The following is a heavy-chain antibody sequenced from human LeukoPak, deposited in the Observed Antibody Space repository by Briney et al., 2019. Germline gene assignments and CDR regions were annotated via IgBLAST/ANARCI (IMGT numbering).Heavy chain of an antibody. D-gene: IGHD2-15*01. V-gene: IGHV4-61*01. J-gene: IGHJ5*02. CDR1: GGSVSSGSYY. CDR2: IYYSGST. CDR3: ARNKRRVDWFDP. Sequence: SETLSLTCTVSGGSVSSGSYYWSWIRQLPGKGLEWIGYIYYSGSTNYNPSLKSRVTISVDTSKNQFSLKLSSVTAADTAVYYCARNKRRVDWFDPWGQGTLVTVSS.